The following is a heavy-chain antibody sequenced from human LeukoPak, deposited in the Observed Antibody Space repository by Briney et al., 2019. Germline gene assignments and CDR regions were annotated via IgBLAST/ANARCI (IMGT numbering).Heavy chain of an antibody. CDR1: GGSISSYY. CDR2: IYTSGST. CDR3: ACDPAGHDAFDI. D-gene: IGHD2-21*02. J-gene: IGHJ3*02. Sequence: SETLSLTCTVSGGSISSYYWSWIRQPPGKGLEWIGYIYTSGSTNYNPSLKSRVTISVDTSKNQFSLKLSSVTAADTAVYYRACDPAGHDAFDIWGQGTMVTVSS. V-gene: IGHV4-4*09.